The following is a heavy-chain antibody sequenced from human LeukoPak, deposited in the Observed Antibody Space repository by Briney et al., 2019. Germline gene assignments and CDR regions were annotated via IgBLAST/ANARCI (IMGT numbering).Heavy chain of an antibody. CDR2: IYYSGST. J-gene: IGHJ4*02. Sequence: SETLSLTCTVSGGSISSSSYYWGWIRQPPGKGLEWIGSIYYSGSTYYNPSLKSRVTISVDTSKNQFSLKLSFLTAADTAVYYCARDTRGYLDYWGQGTLVTVSS. CDR1: GGSISSSSYY. CDR3: ARDTRGYLDY. V-gene: IGHV4-39*07. D-gene: IGHD2-15*01.